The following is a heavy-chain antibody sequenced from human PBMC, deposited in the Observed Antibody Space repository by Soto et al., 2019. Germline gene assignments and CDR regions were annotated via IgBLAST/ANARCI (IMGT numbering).Heavy chain of an antibody. J-gene: IGHJ4*02. V-gene: IGHV1-3*05. CDR1: GYTFTSYA. D-gene: IGHD2-21*02. CDR2: INAGNGNT. CDR3: ARSIVVVTALDY. Sequence: QVQLVQSGAEEKKPGASVKVSCKASGYTFTSYAMHWVRQAPGQRLEWMGWINAGNGNTKYSQKFQGRDTITMDTSASTAYMELSSLRSEDTAVYYCARSIVVVTALDYWGQGTLVTVSS.